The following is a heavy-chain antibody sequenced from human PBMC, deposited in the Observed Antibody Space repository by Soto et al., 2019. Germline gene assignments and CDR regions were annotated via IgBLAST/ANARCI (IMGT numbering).Heavy chain of an antibody. CDR1: GFAFSSFG. CDR2: ISYDGSEE. D-gene: IGHD3-3*02. J-gene: IGHJ4*01. Sequence: GGSLRLSCAASGFAFSSFGMHWVRQAPGKGLEWVAVISYDGSEESYAGSVKGRATVSRDNSKNTVYLQMNRLRGDDSAIYYCAKGRFDVVTISPFDHWGQGTLVTVSS. CDR3: AKGRFDVVTISPFDH. V-gene: IGHV3-30*18.